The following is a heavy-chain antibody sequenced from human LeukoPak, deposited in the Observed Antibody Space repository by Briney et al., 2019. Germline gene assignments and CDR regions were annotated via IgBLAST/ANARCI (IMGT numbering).Heavy chain of an antibody. D-gene: IGHD5-24*01. CDR2: INPNSGDT. CDR1: GYTFTSYG. Sequence: GASVKVSCKASGYTFTSYGISWVRQAPGQGLEWMGWINPNSGDTNYAQKFQGRVTMTRDTSISTAYMELSSLSSEDTAVYYCARGGDGDRRDFDYWGQGTLVTVSS. J-gene: IGHJ4*02. V-gene: IGHV1-2*02. CDR3: ARGGDGDRRDFDY.